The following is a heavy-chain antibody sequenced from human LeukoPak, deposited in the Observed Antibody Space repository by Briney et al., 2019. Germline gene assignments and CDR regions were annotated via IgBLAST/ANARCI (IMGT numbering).Heavy chain of an antibody. V-gene: IGHV4-4*07. CDR1: GGCISTNY. J-gene: IGHJ4*02. CDR3: GRLYLPAVRGAFDY. D-gene: IGHD2-2*01. Sequence: SETLSLTCTLSGGCISTNYWSWLRQPAGKGLEWIGRIHSSGTTHYNPSLRSRVTLSIDTSKNQFSLKLRSVTAADTAVYYCGRLYLPAVRGAFDYWGQGTLVTVSS. CDR2: IHSSGTT.